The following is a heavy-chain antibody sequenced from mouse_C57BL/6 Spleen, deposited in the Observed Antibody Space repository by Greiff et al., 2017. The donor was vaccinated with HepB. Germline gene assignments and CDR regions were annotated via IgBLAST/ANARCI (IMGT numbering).Heavy chain of an antibody. CDR1: GYTFTSYT. Sequence: QVQLQQSGAELARPGASVKMSCKASGYTFTSYTMHWVKQRPGQGLEWIGYINPSSGYTKYNQKFKDKATLTADKSSSTAYMQLSSLTSEDSAVYYCARSEGKLGRAMDYWGQGTSVTVSS. V-gene: IGHV1-4*01. CDR3: ARSEGKLGRAMDY. CDR2: INPSSGYT. J-gene: IGHJ4*01. D-gene: IGHD4-1*01.